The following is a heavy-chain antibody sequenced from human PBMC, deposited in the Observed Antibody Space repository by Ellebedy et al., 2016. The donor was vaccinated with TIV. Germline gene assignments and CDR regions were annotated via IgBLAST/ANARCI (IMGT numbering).Heavy chain of an antibody. CDR3: TRDLTNIVSGDY. CDR1: GYSFTAYY. V-gene: IGHV1-2*02. J-gene: IGHJ4*02. D-gene: IGHD5/OR15-5a*01. Sequence: AASVKVSCKTSGYSFTAYYIHWVQQAPGQGLEWMAWINPNSGGTNYAQKFQGRVTVTRDTSTSTAFLELSRLRSDDTAVYYCTRDLTNIVSGDYWGQGTLVTVSS. CDR2: INPNSGGT.